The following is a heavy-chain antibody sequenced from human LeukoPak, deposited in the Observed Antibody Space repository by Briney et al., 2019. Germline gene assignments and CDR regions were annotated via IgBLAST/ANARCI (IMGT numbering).Heavy chain of an antibody. CDR3: ARAFYVVPAAIFMDY. Sequence: SETLSLTCAVSGGSISSGGYSWSWIRQPPGKGLEWIGYIYHSGSTNYNPSLKSRVTISVDTSKNQFSLKLSSVTAADTAVYYCARAFYVVPAAIFMDYWGQGTLVTVSS. D-gene: IGHD2-2*01. J-gene: IGHJ4*02. CDR2: IYHSGST. V-gene: IGHV4-30-2*01. CDR1: GGSISSGGYS.